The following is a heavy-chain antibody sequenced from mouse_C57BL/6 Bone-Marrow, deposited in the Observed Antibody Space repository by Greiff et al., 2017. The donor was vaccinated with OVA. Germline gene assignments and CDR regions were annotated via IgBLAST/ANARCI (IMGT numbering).Heavy chain of an antibody. CDR2: IDPENGDT. Sequence: EVKLQEPGAELVRPGASVKLSCTASGFNIKDDYMHWVKQRPEQGLEWIGWIDPENGDTEYDSKFQGKATITADTSSNTAYLQLSILTSEDTAVYYCTTSKGYAMDYWGQGTSVTVSS. J-gene: IGHJ4*01. V-gene: IGHV14-4*01. CDR3: TTSKGYAMDY. CDR1: GFNIKDDY. D-gene: IGHD2-5*01.